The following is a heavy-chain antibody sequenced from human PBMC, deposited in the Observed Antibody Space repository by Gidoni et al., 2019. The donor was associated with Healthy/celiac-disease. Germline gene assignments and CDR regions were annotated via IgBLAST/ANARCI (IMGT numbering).Heavy chain of an antibody. CDR3: AKDSEGYCSSTSCLNYYYGMDV. J-gene: IGHJ6*02. V-gene: IGHV3-30*02. D-gene: IGHD2-2*01. CDR2: IRYDGSNK. CDR1: GFTFSSYG. Sequence: QVQLVESGGGVVQPGGSLRLSCSASGFTFSSYGLHWVRPAPGKGLEWVAFIRYDGSNKYYADSVKGRFTNSRDNSKNTLYLQMNSLRAEDTAVYYWAKDSEGYCSSTSCLNYYYGMDVWGQGTTVTVSS.